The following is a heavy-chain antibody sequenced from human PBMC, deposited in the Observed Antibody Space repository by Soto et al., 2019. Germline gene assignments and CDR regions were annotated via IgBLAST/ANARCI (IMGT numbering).Heavy chain of an antibody. J-gene: IGHJ6*04. D-gene: IGHD4-17*01. V-gene: IGHV3-11*01. CDR3: ARGRCVRCGVDV. Sequence: SLRVSCAASGFTCRDYYRRCIRQAPGKGLEWVSYISSSSNTIYYADSVKGRFTISRDNARNSLYLQMDSLRAEDTAVYYCARGRCVRCGVDVWGKGTTVTVSS. CDR1: GFTCRDYY. CDR2: ISSSSNTI.